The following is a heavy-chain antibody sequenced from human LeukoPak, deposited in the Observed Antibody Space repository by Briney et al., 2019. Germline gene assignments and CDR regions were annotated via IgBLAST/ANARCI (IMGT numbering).Heavy chain of an antibody. CDR3: ARDRSGLRSSSNDY. D-gene: IGHD5-12*01. J-gene: IGHJ4*02. V-gene: IGHV1-2*02. Sequence: GASVKVSCKASGYTFTDSYIHWVRQAPGQGLEWIGWINPNGGETIYAQKLQGSVTMTRDTSINTAYMELSRLRSDDTAVYYCARDRSGLRSSSNDYWGQGTLVTVSS. CDR2: INPNGGET. CDR1: GYTFTDSY.